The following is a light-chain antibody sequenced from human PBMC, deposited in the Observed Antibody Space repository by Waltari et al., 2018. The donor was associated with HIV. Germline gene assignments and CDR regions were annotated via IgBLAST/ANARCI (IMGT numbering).Light chain of an antibody. CDR3: AAWDDSLSGSWV. Sequence: QSVMTQPPSASGTPGQRVTISCSGSSPHIGRNYVNWYQQLPGTTPKLLIYRNNQRPAGVPDRFSGSKSGTSASLAISGLRSEDEADYYCAAWDDSLSGSWVFGGGTQVTVL. V-gene: IGLV1-47*01. J-gene: IGLJ3*02. CDR2: RNN. CDR1: SPHIGRNY.